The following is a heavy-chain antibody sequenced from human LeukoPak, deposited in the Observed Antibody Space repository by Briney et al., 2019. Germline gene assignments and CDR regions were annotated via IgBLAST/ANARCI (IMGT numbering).Heavy chain of an antibody. J-gene: IGHJ4*02. CDR1: GFTFYTYA. D-gene: IGHD5-24*01. V-gene: IGHV3-64*01. CDR2: IGPDGGTT. Sequence: QTGGSLRLSCAASGFTFYTYAMHWVRQAPGKGLEYVSGIGPDGGTTYYAKSVKGRFTISRDNSKNMVYLQMGSLTADDMGVYYCARGAQFPDYWGQGTLVTV. CDR3: ARGAQFPDY.